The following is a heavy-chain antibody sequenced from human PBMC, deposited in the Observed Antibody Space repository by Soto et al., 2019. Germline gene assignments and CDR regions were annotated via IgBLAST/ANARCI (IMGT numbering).Heavy chain of an antibody. CDR2: ISGSGGST. J-gene: IGHJ6*02. Sequence: GGSLRLSCAASGFTFSSYAMSWVRQAPGKGLEWVSAISGSGGSTYYADSVKGRFTISRDNSKNTLYLQMNSLRAEDTAVYYCAKSSYGTHYYYYGMDVWGQGTTVTVSS. D-gene: IGHD5-18*01. CDR3: AKSSYGTHYYYYGMDV. CDR1: GFTFSSYA. V-gene: IGHV3-23*01.